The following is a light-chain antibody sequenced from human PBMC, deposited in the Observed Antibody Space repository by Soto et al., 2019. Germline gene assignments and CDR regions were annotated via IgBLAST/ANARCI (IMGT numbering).Light chain of an antibody. CDR2: DTS. CDR1: QFVSSR. J-gene: IGKJ1*01. Sequence: EIVVTQSPATLSASPGERVTLSCRASQFVSSRLAWYRQRPGQVPRLLIYDTSTRALGISARFSGSGSGTAFTLTISGLQSEDFAVYYCQESFQWPPGMFGPGTTVDIK. V-gene: IGKV3-15*01. CDR3: QESFQWPPGM.